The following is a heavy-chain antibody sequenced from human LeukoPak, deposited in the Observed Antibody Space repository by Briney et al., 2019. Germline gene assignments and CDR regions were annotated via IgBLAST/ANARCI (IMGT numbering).Heavy chain of an antibody. Sequence: GGSLRLSCAASGFTFSSYGMHWIRQAPGKGLEWVAVISYDGSNKYYADSVKGRFTISRDNSKNTLYLQMNSLRAGDTAVYYCATNLAVVVPAAMKGGFDYWGQGTLVTVSS. J-gene: IGHJ4*02. V-gene: IGHV3-30*03. CDR1: GFTFSSYG. CDR3: ATNLAVVVPAAMKGGFDY. CDR2: ISYDGSNK. D-gene: IGHD2-2*01.